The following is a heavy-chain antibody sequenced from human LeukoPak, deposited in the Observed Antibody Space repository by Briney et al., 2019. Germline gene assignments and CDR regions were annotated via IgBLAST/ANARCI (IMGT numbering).Heavy chain of an antibody. Sequence: GRSLRLSCAASGFIFSSYAMHWVRQAPGKGLEWVAVISYDGSNKYYADSVKGRFTISRGNSKNTLYLQMNSLRAEDTAVYYCARDKIAAAGTDYYYGMDVWGQGTTVTVSS. CDR1: GFIFSSYA. CDR3: ARDKIAAAGTDYYYGMDV. CDR2: ISYDGSNK. J-gene: IGHJ6*02. V-gene: IGHV3-30-3*01. D-gene: IGHD6-13*01.